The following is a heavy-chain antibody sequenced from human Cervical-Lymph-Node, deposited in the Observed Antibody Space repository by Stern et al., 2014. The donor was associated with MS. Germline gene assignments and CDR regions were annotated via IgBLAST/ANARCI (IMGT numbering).Heavy chain of an antibody. V-gene: IGHV4-30-4*01. CDR1: GGSISGDYY. J-gene: IGHJ4*02. CDR2: IYYSGST. D-gene: IGHD4-17*01. Sequence: VQLLESGPGLVNPSQTLSLTCTVSGGSISGDYYWSWIRQPPRKGLEWIGYIYYSGSTYSNPSLKSRVTISVDTSKNQFSLKLSSVTAADTAVYYCARDHGDYVDYWGQGTLVTVSS. CDR3: ARDHGDYVDY.